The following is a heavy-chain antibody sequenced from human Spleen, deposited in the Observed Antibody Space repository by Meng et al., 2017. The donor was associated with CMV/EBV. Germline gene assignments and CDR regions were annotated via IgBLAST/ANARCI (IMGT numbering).Heavy chain of an antibody. J-gene: IGHJ5*02. CDR2: ISAYNGNT. CDR1: GYTFTSYG. CDR3: ARAYGPILDFWSGYWFDP. Sequence: ASVKVSCKASGYTFTSYGISWVRQAPGQGLEWMGWISAYNGNTNYAQKLQGRVTMTRDTSTSTVYMELSSLRSEDTAVYYCARAYGPILDFWSGYWFDPWGQGTLVTVSS. D-gene: IGHD3-3*01. V-gene: IGHV1-18*01.